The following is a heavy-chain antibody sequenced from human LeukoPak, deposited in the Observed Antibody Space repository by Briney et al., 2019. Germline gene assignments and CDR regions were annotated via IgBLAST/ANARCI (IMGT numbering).Heavy chain of an antibody. Sequence: GGSLRLSCAASEFTFSSYWMHWVRQAPGKGLVWVSRINSDGSSTSYADSVKGRFTISRDNAKNTLYLQMNSLRAEDTAVYYCARRGIAVAGLQVNAFDIWGQGTMVTVSS. CDR3: ARRGIAVAGLQVNAFDI. J-gene: IGHJ3*02. D-gene: IGHD6-19*01. CDR1: EFTFSSYW. CDR2: INSDGSST. V-gene: IGHV3-74*01.